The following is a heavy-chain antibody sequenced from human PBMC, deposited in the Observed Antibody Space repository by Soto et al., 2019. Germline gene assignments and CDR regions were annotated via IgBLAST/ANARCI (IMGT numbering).Heavy chain of an antibody. D-gene: IGHD4-17*01. CDR3: ARKMTTVTTNFEY. CDR2: IYSGGST. Sequence: GGSLRLSCAASGFSVSSNYMSWVRQAPGKGLEWVSVIYSGGSTYYADSVKGRFTISRDNSKKTLYLQMNSLRAEDTAVDYCARKMTTVTTNFEYWGQGTLVTVSS. V-gene: IGHV3-53*01. J-gene: IGHJ4*02. CDR1: GFSVSSNY.